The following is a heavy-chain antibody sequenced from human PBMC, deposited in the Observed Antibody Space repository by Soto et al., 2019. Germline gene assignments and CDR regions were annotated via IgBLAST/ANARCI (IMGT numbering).Heavy chain of an antibody. CDR2: INHSGST. Sequence: PSETLSLTCAVYGGSFSGYYWSWIRQPPGKGLEWIGEINHSGSTNYNPSLKSRVTISVDTSKNQFSLKLSSVTAADTAVYYCARGRLGRSDIVVVVAAKRSWFDPWGQGTLVTVSS. V-gene: IGHV4-34*01. J-gene: IGHJ5*02. D-gene: IGHD2-15*01. CDR1: GGSFSGYY. CDR3: ARGRLGRSDIVVVVAAKRSWFDP.